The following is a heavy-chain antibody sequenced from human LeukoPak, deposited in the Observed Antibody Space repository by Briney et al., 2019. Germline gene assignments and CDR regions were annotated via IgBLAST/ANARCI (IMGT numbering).Heavy chain of an antibody. Sequence: IPSETLSLTCTVSGGSISSYYWSWIRQPPGKGLEWIGYIYYSGSTNYNPSLKSRVTISVDTSKNQFSLKLSSMTAADTAVYYCASRIAVAGTNAFDIWGQGTMVTVSS. CDR1: GGSISSYY. CDR2: IYYSGST. D-gene: IGHD6-19*01. V-gene: IGHV4-59*01. J-gene: IGHJ3*02. CDR3: ASRIAVAGTNAFDI.